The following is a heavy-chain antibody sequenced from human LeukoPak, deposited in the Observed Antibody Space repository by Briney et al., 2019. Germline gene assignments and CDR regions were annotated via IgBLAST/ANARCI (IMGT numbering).Heavy chain of an antibody. J-gene: IGHJ2*01. CDR2: IYHSGSS. CDR3: ARDYGGYSGYFEL. CDR1: GGSISSYY. Sequence: SETLSLTCTVSGGSISSYYWSWIRQPPGKGLEWIGNIYHSGSSNYNPSLKSRVTISEDTSKNQFSLKLNSVTAADTAVYYCARDYGGYSGYFELWGRGTLVTVSS. D-gene: IGHD4-23*01. V-gene: IGHV4-59*01.